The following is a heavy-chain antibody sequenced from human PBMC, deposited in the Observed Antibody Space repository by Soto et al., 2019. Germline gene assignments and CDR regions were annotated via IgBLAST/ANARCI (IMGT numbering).Heavy chain of an antibody. CDR1: GFTFSSYA. CDR2: ISGSGGST. J-gene: IGHJ4*02. CDR3: AKDPEDYGDSPAF. D-gene: IGHD4-17*01. Sequence: EVQLLESGGGLVQPGGSLRLSCAASGFTFSSYAMSWVRQAPGKGLEWVSAISGSGGSTYYADSVKGRFTISRDNAKNTLYRQMNSLRAEDTAVYYCAKDPEDYGDSPAFGGQGTLVTVSS. V-gene: IGHV3-23*01.